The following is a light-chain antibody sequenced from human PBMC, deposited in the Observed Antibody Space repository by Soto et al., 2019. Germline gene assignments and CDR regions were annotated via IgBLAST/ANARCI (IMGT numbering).Light chain of an antibody. Sequence: AIRMTQSPSSPSSSSRERVTITCRARQGISNSLALYQQFPGKAPKLLIYAASTLQSGVPSRFSGSGSGTDFTLTISCLQSEDFATYYCQQYSNYPFTFGGGTKVDIK. CDR3: QQYSNYPFT. V-gene: IGKV1-8*01. CDR1: QGISNS. CDR2: AAS. J-gene: IGKJ4*01.